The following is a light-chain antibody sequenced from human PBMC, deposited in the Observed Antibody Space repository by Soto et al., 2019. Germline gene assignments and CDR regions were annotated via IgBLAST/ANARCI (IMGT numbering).Light chain of an antibody. CDR3: QSYDSSLSAYVV. CDR2: DNN. CDR1: SSNIGAGYD. J-gene: IGLJ2*01. V-gene: IGLV1-40*01. Sequence: QSVLTQPPSVSGAPGQRVTISCTGSSSNIGAGYDVYWYQQLPGTAPKLLISDNNNRPSGVPDRFSGSKSGTAASLSITGLQAEDEADYYYQSYDSSLSAYVVFGGGTKVTVL.